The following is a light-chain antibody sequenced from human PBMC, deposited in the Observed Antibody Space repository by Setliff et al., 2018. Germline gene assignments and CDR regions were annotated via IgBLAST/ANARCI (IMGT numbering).Light chain of an antibody. V-gene: IGLV2-8*01. CDR2: DVG. CDR1: SSDIGTYNS. Sequence: QSALTQPPSASGSPGQSVTISCTGTSSDIGTYNSVSWYQLRPDRVPRLVLYDVGVRPSGVPLRFSGAKSGNTASLTVSGLETDNEAHYFCSSFAGTNNLLFGGGTQLTVL. CDR3: SSFAGTNNLL. J-gene: IGLJ2*01.